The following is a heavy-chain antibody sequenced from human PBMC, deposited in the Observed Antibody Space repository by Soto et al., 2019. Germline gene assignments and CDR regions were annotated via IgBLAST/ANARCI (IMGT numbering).Heavy chain of an antibody. D-gene: IGHD3-22*01. CDR3: AKDTYYHDSSGYYVFDY. J-gene: IGHJ4*02. CDR1: GFTFSSYG. V-gene: IGHV3-30*18. CDR2: ISYDGSNK. Sequence: PGGSLRLSCAASGFTFSSYGMHWVRQAPGKGLEWVAVISYDGSNKYYVDSMKGRLTISRDNSKNTLDLQMNSLRAEDTAVYYCAKDTYYHDSSGYYVFDYWGPGTLVTVSS.